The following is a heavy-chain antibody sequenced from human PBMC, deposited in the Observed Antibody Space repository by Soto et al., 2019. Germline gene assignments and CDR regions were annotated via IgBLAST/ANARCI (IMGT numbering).Heavy chain of an antibody. CDR3: TTAYCGGDCYSQYAFDI. Sequence: PGGSLRLSCAASGFTFRNAWISWVRQAPGKGLEWVGRIKSKTDGGTTDYAAPVKGRFTISRDDSKNTLYLQMNSLKTEDTAVYYCTTAYCGGDCYSQYAFDIWGQGTMVTVSS. J-gene: IGHJ3*02. CDR2: IKSKTDGGTT. CDR1: GFTFRNAW. D-gene: IGHD2-21*02. V-gene: IGHV3-15*01.